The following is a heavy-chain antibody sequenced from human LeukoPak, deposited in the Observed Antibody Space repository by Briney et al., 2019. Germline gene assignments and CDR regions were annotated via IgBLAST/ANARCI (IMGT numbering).Heavy chain of an antibody. D-gene: IGHD2-8*01. CDR2: INPNSGGT. V-gene: IGHV1-2*02. CDR3: ARDATYCTNGVCYYYYGMDV. J-gene: IGHJ6*02. CDR1: GFTFSDYY. Sequence: GASVKVSCNASGFTFSDYYMHWVRQAPGQGLEWMGWINPNSGGTNYAQKFQVRVTMTRDTSISTAYMELSRLRSDDTAVYYCARDATYCTNGVCYYYYGMDVWGQGTTVTVSS.